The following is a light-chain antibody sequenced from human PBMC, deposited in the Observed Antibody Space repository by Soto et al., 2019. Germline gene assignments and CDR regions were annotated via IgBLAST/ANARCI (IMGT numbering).Light chain of an antibody. J-gene: IGKJ2*01. CDR1: QSVSSSY. CDR3: QQYSSSPPYT. V-gene: IGKV3-20*01. CDR2: GAS. Sequence: EIVVTQSPGTLSLSPGERATLSCRASQSVSSSYLAWYQQKPGQAPRLLIYGASSRATGIPDRFSGSGSGTDFTLTISRLEPEDFAVYYCQQYSSSPPYTFGQGTKLEIK.